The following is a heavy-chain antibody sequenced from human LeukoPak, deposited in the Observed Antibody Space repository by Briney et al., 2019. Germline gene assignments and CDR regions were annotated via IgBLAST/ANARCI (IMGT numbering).Heavy chain of an antibody. D-gene: IGHD2-21*02. CDR3: AKDLFNHFVVVTPGALGMDV. Sequence: PGGSLRLSCVASGFTFSKYTMSWVRQAPGKGLEWVSGIYGGGSGSTFYAESVKGRFTISRDNSKNTLYLQMNSLRAEDTAVYYCAKDLFNHFVVVTPGALGMDVWGQGTTVTVSS. J-gene: IGHJ6*02. V-gene: IGHV3-23*01. CDR1: GFTFSKYT. CDR2: IYGGGSGST.